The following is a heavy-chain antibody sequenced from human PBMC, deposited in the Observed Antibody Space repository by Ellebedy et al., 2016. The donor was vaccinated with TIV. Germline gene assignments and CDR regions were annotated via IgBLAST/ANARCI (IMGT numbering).Heavy chain of an antibody. D-gene: IGHD3-16*01. CDR3: ARDGGGGAIDY. CDR1: GGSISTYY. V-gene: IGHV4-59*01. CDR2: SQYRGST. J-gene: IGHJ4*02. Sequence: MPSDTLSLTCTVSGGSISTYYWNWIRQSPGKGLEWIGYSQYRGSTKYNPSLKSRVTISLDTSKNQFSLKLSPLTAADTAVYYCARDGGGGAIDYWGQGALVTVSS.